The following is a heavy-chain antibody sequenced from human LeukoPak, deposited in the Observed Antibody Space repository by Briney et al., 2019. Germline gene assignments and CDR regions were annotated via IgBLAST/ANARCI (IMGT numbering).Heavy chain of an antibody. J-gene: IGHJ4*02. CDR3: ARLDYYDSSGYYYGGHFDY. V-gene: IGHV1-69*13. CDR1: GGTFSSYA. CDR2: IIPIFGTA. D-gene: IGHD3-22*01. Sequence: SVKVSCKASGGTFSSYAISWVRQAPGQGLEWMGGIIPIFGTANYAQKFQGRVTITADESTSTAYMELSSLRSEDTTVYYCARLDYYDSSGYYYGGHFDYWGQGTLVTVSS.